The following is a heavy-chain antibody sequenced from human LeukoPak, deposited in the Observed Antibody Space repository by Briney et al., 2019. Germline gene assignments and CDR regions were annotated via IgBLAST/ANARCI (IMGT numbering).Heavy chain of an antibody. J-gene: IGHJ6*02. Sequence: ASVKVSCKVSGYTLTELSMHWVRQAPGKGLEWMGGLDPEDGETIYAQKFQGRVTMTEDTSTDTAYMELSSLRSEDTAVYYCATNTYYDSSGPAPSYYYYYGMDVWGQGTTVTVSS. V-gene: IGHV1-24*01. CDR2: LDPEDGET. CDR3: ATNTYYDSSGPAPSYYYYYGMDV. CDR1: GYTLTELS. D-gene: IGHD3-22*01.